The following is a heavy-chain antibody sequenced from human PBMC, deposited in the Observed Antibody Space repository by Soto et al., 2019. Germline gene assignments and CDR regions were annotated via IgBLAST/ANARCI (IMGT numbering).Heavy chain of an antibody. J-gene: IGHJ3*02. CDR2: IYRGGDT. V-gene: IGHV3-53*01. D-gene: IGHD3-10*01. CDR3: ARGMYGSGSYYIGDAFDM. Sequence: GGSLRLSCAVSGFTVSYSYMNWVRQAPGKGLEWVSVIYRGGDTFYADSVKGRFTISRDNSKSTLYLQMNSLRAEDTAVYYCARGMYGSGSYYIGDAFDMWGQGTMVTVSS. CDR1: GFTVSYSY.